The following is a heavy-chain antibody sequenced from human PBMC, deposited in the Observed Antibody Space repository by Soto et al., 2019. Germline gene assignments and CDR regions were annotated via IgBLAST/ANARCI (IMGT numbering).Heavy chain of an antibody. V-gene: IGHV4-31*03. CDR2: IYYSGST. D-gene: IGHD2-2*01. CDR3: ARVGVVVPAYYGMDV. J-gene: IGHJ6*02. CDR1: GGSISSGGYY. Sequence: QVQLQESGPGLVKPSQTLSLTCTVSGGSISSGGYYWSWIRQHPGKGLEWIGYIYYSGSTYYNPSLKSRVTISVDTSKNQFSLKLSSVTAADTAVYYCARVGVVVPAYYGMDVWGQGTTVTVSS.